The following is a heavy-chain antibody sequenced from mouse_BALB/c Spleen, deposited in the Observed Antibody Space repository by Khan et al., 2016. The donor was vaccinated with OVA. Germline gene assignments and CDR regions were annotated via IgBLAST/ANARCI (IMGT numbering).Heavy chain of an antibody. V-gene: IGHV3-2*02. D-gene: IGHD2-3*01. Sequence: EVQHQESGPGLVKPSQSLSLTCTVTGYSITSDYAWNWIRQFPGNKLEWMDYISYSGSTNYNPSLKSRISITRDTSKNQFFLQLNSVTTEDTATYYCARDGSRYNYAMDYWGQGTSVTVSS. J-gene: IGHJ4*01. CDR3: ARDGSRYNYAMDY. CDR2: ISYSGST. CDR1: GYSITSDYA.